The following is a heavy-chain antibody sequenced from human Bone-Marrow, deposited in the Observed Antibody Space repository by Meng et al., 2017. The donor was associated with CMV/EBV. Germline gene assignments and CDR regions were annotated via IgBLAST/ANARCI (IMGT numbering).Heavy chain of an antibody. J-gene: IGHJ4*02. D-gene: IGHD6-13*01. CDR3: AHIAAAGAGYFDY. Sequence: SETLSLTCTVSGYSISSGYYWGWIRQPPGKGLEWIGSIYHSGSTYYNPSLKSRVTISVDTSKNQFSLKLSSVTAADTAVYYCAHIAAAGAGYFDYWGQGTLVTFSS. CDR1: GYSISSGYY. CDR2: IYHSGST. V-gene: IGHV4-38-2*02.